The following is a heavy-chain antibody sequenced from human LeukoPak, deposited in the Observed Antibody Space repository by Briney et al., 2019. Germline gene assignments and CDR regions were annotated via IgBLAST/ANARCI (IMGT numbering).Heavy chain of an antibody. CDR1: GGSISSGGYY. CDR3: ARAEGYCSSTSCYGYYFDY. D-gene: IGHD2-2*01. CDR2: IYYSGST. J-gene: IGHJ4*02. V-gene: IGHV4-31*03. Sequence: SQTLSLTCTVSGGSISSGGYYWSWIRQHPGKGLEGIGYIYYSGSTYYNPSLKSRVTISVDTSKNQFSLKLSSVTAADTAVYYCARAEGYCSSTSCYGYYFDYWGQGTLVTVSS.